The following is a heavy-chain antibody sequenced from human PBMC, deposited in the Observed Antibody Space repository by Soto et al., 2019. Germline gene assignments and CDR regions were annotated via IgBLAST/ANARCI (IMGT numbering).Heavy chain of an antibody. V-gene: IGHV1-18*01. Sequence: QVQLVQSGAEVKKPGASVKVSCKASGYTFTSYGISWVRQAPGQGIEWMGWISAYNGNTNYAQKLQVRVTMTTETSTSTAYMELRSLRSDDTDVYYCANGYSSGWYNYGMDVWGQGTTVTVSS. CDR3: ANGYSSGWYNYGMDV. CDR2: ISAYNGNT. CDR1: GYTFTSYG. J-gene: IGHJ6*02. D-gene: IGHD6-19*01.